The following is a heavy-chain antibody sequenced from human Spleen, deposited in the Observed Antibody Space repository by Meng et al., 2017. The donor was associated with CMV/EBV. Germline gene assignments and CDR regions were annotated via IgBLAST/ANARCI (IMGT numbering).Heavy chain of an antibody. V-gene: IGHV1-24*01. CDR1: GYTLTELS. J-gene: IGHJ4*02. CDR2: FDPEDGET. D-gene: IGHD3-22*01. CDR3: ATEGYYYDSSGYYGGY. Sequence: SGYTLTELSMHWVRQAPGKGLEWMGGFDPEDGETIYAQKFQGRVTMTEDTSTDTAYMELSSLRSEDTAVYYCATEGYYYDSSGYYGGYWGQGTLVTVSS.